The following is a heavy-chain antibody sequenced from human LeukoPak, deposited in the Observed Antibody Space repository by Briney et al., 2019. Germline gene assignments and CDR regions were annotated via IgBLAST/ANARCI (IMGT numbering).Heavy chain of an antibody. J-gene: IGHJ4*02. CDR2: ISMNVQTT. V-gene: IGHV3-64D*06. D-gene: IGHD1-1*01. CDR3: VREGLERRTNFDY. CDR1: GFTFTSHV. Sequence: GGSLRLSCSASGFTFTSHVMHWVRQAPGKGLQYVSGISMNVQTTYYAGSVKGRFTITRDSSKNTVYLQMDSLTAEDTAVYYCVREGLERRTNFDYWGQGTLVSVSS.